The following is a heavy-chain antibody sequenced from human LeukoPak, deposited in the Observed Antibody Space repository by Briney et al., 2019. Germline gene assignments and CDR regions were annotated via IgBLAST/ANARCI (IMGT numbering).Heavy chain of an antibody. CDR3: ARDSEPRCEAAAGLGQ. CDR2: LNWEGETT. D-gene: IGHD6-25*01. J-gene: IGHJ4*02. CDR1: GFNFHDYT. Sequence: GGSLRLSCTASGFNFHDYTMHWVRQTPGKGLEWVALLNWEGETTYYADSVKGRFIISRDTSKDSLYLQMDSLRSEDTALYYCARDSEPRCEAAAGLGQWGQGTLVTVSS. V-gene: IGHV3-43*01.